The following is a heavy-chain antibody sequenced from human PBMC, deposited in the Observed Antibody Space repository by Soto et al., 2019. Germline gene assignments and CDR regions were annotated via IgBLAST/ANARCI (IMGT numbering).Heavy chain of an antibody. Sequence: EASVKVSCKASGGTFSSYAISWVRQAPGQGLEWMGGIIPIFGTANYAQKFQGRVTITADESTSTAYMELSSLRSEDTAVYYCARDRVAVVNHYYYYGMDVWGQGTTVTVSS. CDR3: ARDRVAVVNHYYYYGMDV. V-gene: IGHV1-69*13. D-gene: IGHD5-18*01. J-gene: IGHJ6*02. CDR1: GGTFSSYA. CDR2: IIPIFGTA.